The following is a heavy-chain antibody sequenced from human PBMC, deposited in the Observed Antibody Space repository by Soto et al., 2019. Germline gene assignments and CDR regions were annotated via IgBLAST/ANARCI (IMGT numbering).Heavy chain of an antibody. J-gene: IGHJ4*02. CDR1: GFTFSDYV. Sequence: QVQLVESGGGVVQPGRSLRLSCAASGFTFSDYVMHWVRQAPGKGLEWVAVISSDGSTKYYTDSMKGRFTISRDNSKDTLYLQMNNLRAGDTAVYYCARQYSGWSYYFDFWGQGTLVTVSS. D-gene: IGHD6-19*01. CDR2: ISSDGSTK. V-gene: IGHV3-30-3*01. CDR3: ARQYSGWSYYFDF.